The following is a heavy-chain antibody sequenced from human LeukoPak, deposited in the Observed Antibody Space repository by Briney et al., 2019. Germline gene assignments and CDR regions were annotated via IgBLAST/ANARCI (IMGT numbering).Heavy chain of an antibody. CDR3: ARGSRQRWLQLLDY. J-gene: IGHJ4*02. CDR1: GGSFSGYY. Sequence: SETLSLTCAVYGGSFSGYYWSWIRQPPGKGLEWIGEINHSGSTNYNPSLKSRVTISVDTSKNQFSLKLSSVTAADTAVYYCARGSRQRWLQLLDYWGQGTLVTVSS. V-gene: IGHV4-34*01. D-gene: IGHD5-24*01. CDR2: INHSGST.